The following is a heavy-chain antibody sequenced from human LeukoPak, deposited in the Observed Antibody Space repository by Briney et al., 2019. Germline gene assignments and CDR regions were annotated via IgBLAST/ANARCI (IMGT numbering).Heavy chain of an antibody. Sequence: ASVKVSCKASGYTFTGYYMHWVRQAPGQGLEWMGWINPNSGGTNYAQKFQGRVTMTRNTSISTAYMELSSLRSEDTAVYYCARGQRTGGYAFDIWGQGTMVTVSS. J-gene: IGHJ3*02. CDR2: INPNSGGT. CDR1: GYTFTGYY. V-gene: IGHV1-2*02. CDR3: ARGQRTGGYAFDI. D-gene: IGHD2-8*02.